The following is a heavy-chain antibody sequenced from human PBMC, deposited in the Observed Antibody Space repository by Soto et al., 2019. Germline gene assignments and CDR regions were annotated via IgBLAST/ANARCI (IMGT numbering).Heavy chain of an antibody. CDR1: GYTFTSYG. D-gene: IGHD6-13*01. CDR2: ISAYNGNT. V-gene: IGHV1-18*01. J-gene: IGHJ5*02. Sequence: QVQLVQSGAEVKKPGASVKVSCKASGYTFTSYGISWARQAPGQGLEWMGWISAYNGNTTYAQKPQGRVTMTTDTSTSKGYMELRSLRSDDTAVYYCAREEQQLTDWFDPWGQGTLVTVSS. CDR3: AREEQQLTDWFDP.